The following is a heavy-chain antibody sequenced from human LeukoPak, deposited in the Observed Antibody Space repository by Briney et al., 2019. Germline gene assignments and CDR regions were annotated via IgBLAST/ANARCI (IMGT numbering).Heavy chain of an antibody. V-gene: IGHV4-61*01. Sequence: SETLSLTCTVSGGSVSSDSYFWTWIRQPPGKGLEWIGYIYYSGSTNSNPARKSRVTISLDTSKSQISLKLSSVTAADTAVYYCARGQRRLQDYWGQGTLVTVSS. J-gene: IGHJ4*02. CDR2: IYYSGST. CDR1: GGSVSSDSYF. CDR3: ARGQRRLQDY.